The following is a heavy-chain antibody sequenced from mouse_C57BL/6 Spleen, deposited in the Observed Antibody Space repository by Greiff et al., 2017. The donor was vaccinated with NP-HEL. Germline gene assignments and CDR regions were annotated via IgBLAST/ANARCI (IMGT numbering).Heavy chain of an antibody. J-gene: IGHJ3*01. CDR2: ISYDGSN. D-gene: IGHD2-2*01. V-gene: IGHV3-6*01. CDR1: GYSITSGYY. CDR3: ARDDGYDRAWFAY. Sequence: EVKVEESGPGLVKPSQSLSLTCSVTGYSITSGYYWNWIRQFPGNKLEWMGYISYDGSNNYNPSLKNRISITRDTSKNQFFLKLNSVTTEDTATYYCARDDGYDRAWFAYWGQGTLVTVSA.